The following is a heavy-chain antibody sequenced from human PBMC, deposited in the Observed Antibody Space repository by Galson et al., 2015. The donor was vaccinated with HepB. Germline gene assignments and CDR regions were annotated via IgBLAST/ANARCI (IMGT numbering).Heavy chain of an antibody. Sequence: SLRLSCAASGFTFRNYGMQWVRQAPGKGLEWVAVIASDGTIKHYADSVKGRFTLSRDNSKNTMYLQMNSLRADDTAVYYCVKEAGSIWASHFDSWGLGILVTVSS. V-gene: IGHV3-30*18. CDR3: VKEAGSIWASHFDS. CDR1: GFTFRNYG. CDR2: IASDGTIK. J-gene: IGHJ4*02. D-gene: IGHD2-21*01.